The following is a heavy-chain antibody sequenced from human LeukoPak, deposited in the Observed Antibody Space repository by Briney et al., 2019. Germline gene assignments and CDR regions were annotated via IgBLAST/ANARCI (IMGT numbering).Heavy chain of an antibody. Sequence: SETLSLTCTVSGGSISSSSYYWGWIRQPPGKGLEWIGSIYYSGSTYYNPSLKSRVTISVDTSKNQFSLKLSSVTAADTAVYYCARLVNYYDSGPLGASDALDIWGQGTMVTVSS. J-gene: IGHJ3*02. V-gene: IGHV4-39*01. D-gene: IGHD3-22*01. CDR1: GGSISSSSYY. CDR3: ARLVNYYDSGPLGASDALDI. CDR2: IYYSGST.